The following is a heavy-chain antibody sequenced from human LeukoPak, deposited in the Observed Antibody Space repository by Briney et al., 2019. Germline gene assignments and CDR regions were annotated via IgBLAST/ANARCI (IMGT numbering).Heavy chain of an antibody. V-gene: IGHV4-30-4*08. CDR1: GGSISSGDYY. CDR2: IYYSGST. J-gene: IGHJ4*02. Sequence: PSQTLSLTCTVSGGSISSGDYYWSWIRQPPGKGLEWIGYIYYSGSTYYNPSLKSRVTISVDTSKNQFSLKLSSVTAADTAVYYCAREHNYHDSSGPDYWGQGTLVTVSS. D-gene: IGHD3-22*01. CDR3: AREHNYHDSSGPDY.